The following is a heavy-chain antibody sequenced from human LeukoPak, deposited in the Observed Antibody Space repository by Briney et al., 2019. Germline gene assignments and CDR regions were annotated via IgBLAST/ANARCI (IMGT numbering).Heavy chain of an antibody. J-gene: IGHJ4*02. CDR2: INPDGSTT. CDR3: AKRGVVIRVILVGFHKEAYYFDS. D-gene: IGHD3-22*01. V-gene: IGHV3-74*01. Sequence: GGSLRLSCTASGFTFRNYWMHWVRQAPGKGLVWVSRINPDGSTTDYADSVKGRFTISRDNPKNTLYLQMNSLRAEDTAVYFCAKRGVVIRVILVGFHKEAYYFDSWGQGALVTVSS. CDR1: GFTFRNYW.